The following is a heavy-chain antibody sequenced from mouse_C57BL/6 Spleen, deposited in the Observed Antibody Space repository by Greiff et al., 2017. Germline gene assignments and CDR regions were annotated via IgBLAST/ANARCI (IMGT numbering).Heavy chain of an antibody. CDR1: GYTFTDYE. J-gene: IGHJ2*01. CDR2: IDPETGGT. V-gene: IGHV1-15*01. CDR3: TGREDY. Sequence: LVESGAELVRPGASVTLSCKASGYTFTDYEMHWVKQTPVHGLEWIGAIDPETGGTSYNQKFKGKAILTADKSSSTAYMELRSLTSEDSAVYYCTGREDYWGQGTTLTVSS. D-gene: IGHD3-1*01.